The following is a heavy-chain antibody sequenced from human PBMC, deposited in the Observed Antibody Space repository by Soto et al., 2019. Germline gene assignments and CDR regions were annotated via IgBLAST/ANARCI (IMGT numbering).Heavy chain of an antibody. V-gene: IGHV3-48*01. Sequence: EVQLVESGGGLVQPGGSLRLSCAASGFTFSSYSMNWVRQAPGKGLEWVSYISSSSSTIYYADSVKGRFTISRDNAKNSLYLQMNSLRAEDTAVYYCASLGYSGYERFDYWGQGTLVTVSS. CDR3: ASLGYSGYERFDY. D-gene: IGHD5-12*01. CDR1: GFTFSSYS. J-gene: IGHJ4*02. CDR2: ISSSSSTI.